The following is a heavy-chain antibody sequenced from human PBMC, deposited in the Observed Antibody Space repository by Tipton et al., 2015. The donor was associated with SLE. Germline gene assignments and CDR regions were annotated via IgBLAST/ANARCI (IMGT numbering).Heavy chain of an antibody. CDR1: GYTFTGYY. CDR2: INPNSGGT. V-gene: IGHV1-2*02. Sequence: QLVQSGPEVKKPGASVKVSCKASGYTFTGYYMHWVRQVPGQGLEWMGWINPNSGGTNYAQKFQGRVTMTRDTSISTAYMELSRLRSDDTAVYYCAREVEMATIYYYYGMDVWGQGTTVTVSS. CDR3: AREVEMATIYYYYGMDV. D-gene: IGHD5-24*01. J-gene: IGHJ6*02.